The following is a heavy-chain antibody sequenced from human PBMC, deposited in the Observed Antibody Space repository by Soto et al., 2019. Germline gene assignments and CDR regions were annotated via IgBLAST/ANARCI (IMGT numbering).Heavy chain of an antibody. Sequence: QVQLVESGGGVVQPGRSLRLSCAASGFTFSRYGMHWVRQAPGKGLEWVAVIWYDGSNKYYEDFVKGRFTISRDNSKNTLYLQMNSLIAEDTAVYYCARDPTETNYYYYYMDVWGKGTTVTVSS. CDR1: GFTFSRYG. D-gene: IGHD1-7*01. V-gene: IGHV3-33*01. CDR3: ARDPTETNYYYYYMDV. CDR2: IWYDGSNK. J-gene: IGHJ6*03.